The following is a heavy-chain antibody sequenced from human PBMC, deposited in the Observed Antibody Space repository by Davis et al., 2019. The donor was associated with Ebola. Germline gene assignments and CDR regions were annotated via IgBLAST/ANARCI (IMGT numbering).Heavy chain of an antibody. CDR1: GYTFISYG. Sequence: AASVKVSCKTSGYTFISYGVTWVRLAPGQGLEWMGRINPNSGGTNYAQKFQGRVTVTRDTSTTTVYMDLSSLRSEDTALYYCTTPGGQDSGYDVFDIWGQGTMVTVSS. D-gene: IGHD5-12*01. CDR2: INPNSGGT. V-gene: IGHV1-46*03. J-gene: IGHJ3*02. CDR3: TTPGGQDSGYDVFDI.